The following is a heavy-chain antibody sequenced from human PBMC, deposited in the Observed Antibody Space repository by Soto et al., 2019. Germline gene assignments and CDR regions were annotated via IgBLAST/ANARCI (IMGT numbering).Heavy chain of an antibody. J-gene: IGHJ3*02. CDR2: IIPIFGTA. V-gene: IGHV1-69*06. CDR3: SKVRIASAPGGAFDI. CDR1: GGTFSSYA. Sequence: QVQLVQSGAEVKKPGSSVKVSCKASGGTFSSYAISWVRQAPGQGLEWMGGIIPIFGTANYAQKFQGRVKVTADKSKSPAYKELSCLRSEGTAGFYCSKVRIASAPGGAFDIWGQGTMVTVSS. D-gene: IGHD6-13*01.